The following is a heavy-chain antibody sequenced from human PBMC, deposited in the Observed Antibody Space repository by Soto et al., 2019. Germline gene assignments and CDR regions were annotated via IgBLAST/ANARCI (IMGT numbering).Heavy chain of an antibody. CDR1: GFTFSSYS. V-gene: IGHV3-21*01. CDR3: APGYTNGWDDY. J-gene: IGHJ4*02. CDR2: ISSSSTYI. D-gene: IGHD6-19*01. Sequence: GGSLRLSCAASGFTFSSYSMNWVRQAPGKGLEWVSSISSSSTYIYYADSVKGRFTISRDNAKNSLYLHMNSLRAEDTAVYYCAPGYTNGWDDYWGQGTLVTVSS.